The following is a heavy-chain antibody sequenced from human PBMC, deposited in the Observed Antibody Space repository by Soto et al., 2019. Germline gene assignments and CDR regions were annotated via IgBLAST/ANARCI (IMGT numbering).Heavy chain of an antibody. CDR2: IIPIFGTA. J-gene: IGHJ3*01. CDR3: ARGDIVVVPAGVLANDGQLRL. V-gene: IGHV1-69*13. Sequence: SVKVSCKASGGTFSSYAISWVRQAPGQGLEWMGGIIPIFGTANYAQKFQGRATITADESTSTAYMELSSLRSEDTAVYYCARGDIVVVPAGVLANDGQLRLWGQGTMVTVSS. CDR1: GGTFSSYA. D-gene: IGHD2-2*01.